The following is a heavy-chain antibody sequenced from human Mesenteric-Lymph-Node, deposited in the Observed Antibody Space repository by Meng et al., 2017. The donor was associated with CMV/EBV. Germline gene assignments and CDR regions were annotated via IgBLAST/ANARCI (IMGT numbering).Heavy chain of an antibody. CDR1: GGSFSGYY. CDR3: ARGSSYDILTGYFDY. D-gene: IGHD3-9*01. V-gene: IGHV4-34*01. Sequence: QWQFHQWGAGLLKPSETLAVTCAVYGGSFSGYYWNWIRQSPEKGLEWIGEINHSGSTTYNPSFTSRIIISVDTSTNQISLNMSSVTAADTAVYYCARGSSYDILTGYFDYWGQGALVTVSS. CDR2: INHSGST. J-gene: IGHJ4*02.